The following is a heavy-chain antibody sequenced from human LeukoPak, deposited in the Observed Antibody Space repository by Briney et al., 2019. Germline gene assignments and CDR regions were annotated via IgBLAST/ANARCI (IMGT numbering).Heavy chain of an antibody. J-gene: IGHJ4*02. CDR3: ARRVGYCSSTSCPNVYYFDY. V-gene: IGHV5-51*01. CDR2: IYPGDSDT. D-gene: IGHD2-2*01. CDR1: GYSFTSYW. Sequence: GESLKISCKGSGYSFTSYWIGWVRQMPGKGLEWMGIIYPGDSDTRYSPSFQSQVTISADKSISTAYLQWSSLKASDTAMYYCARRVGYCSSTSCPNVYYFDYWGQGTLVTVSS.